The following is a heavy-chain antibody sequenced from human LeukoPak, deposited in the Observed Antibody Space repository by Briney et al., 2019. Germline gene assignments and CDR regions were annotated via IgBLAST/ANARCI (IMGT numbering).Heavy chain of an antibody. Sequence: SETLSLTCTVSGGSISSYYWSWIRQPPGKGLEWMGYIYYSGSTNYNPSLKSRVTISVDTSKNQFSLKLSSVTAADTAVYYCAASSSSWYQEDNNNWFDPWGQGTLVTVSS. CDR2: IYYSGST. J-gene: IGHJ5*02. D-gene: IGHD6-13*01. V-gene: IGHV4-59*01. CDR3: AASSSSWYQEDNNNWFDP. CDR1: GGSISSYY.